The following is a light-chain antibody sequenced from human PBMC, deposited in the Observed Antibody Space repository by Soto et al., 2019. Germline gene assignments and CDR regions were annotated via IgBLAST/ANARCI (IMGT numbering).Light chain of an antibody. CDR2: DAS. Sequence: EIQMTQSPYTLSASVGDRFSITCLASQSISGWLAWYQQKPGKAPKLLIYDASSLESGVPSRFSGSGSGTEFTLTISRLQPDDFATYCCQQYNSYSVNAFGQGTKVDI. J-gene: IGKJ2*01. CDR3: QQYNSYSVNA. CDR1: QSISGW. V-gene: IGKV1-5*01.